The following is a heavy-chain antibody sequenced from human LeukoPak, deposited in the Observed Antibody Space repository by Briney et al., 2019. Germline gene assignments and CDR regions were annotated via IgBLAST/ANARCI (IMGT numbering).Heavy chain of an antibody. D-gene: IGHD6-13*01. J-gene: IGHJ4*02. CDR3: ARGGIAAAAYYFDY. CDR1: GGSISSYY. Sequence: SETLSLTCTVSGGSISSYYWSWIRQPPGKGLEWIGYISYSGSTNYNPSLKSRVTISVDTSKNQFSLKLSSVTAADTAVYYCARGGIAAAAYYFDYWGQGTLVTVSS. V-gene: IGHV4-59*01. CDR2: ISYSGST.